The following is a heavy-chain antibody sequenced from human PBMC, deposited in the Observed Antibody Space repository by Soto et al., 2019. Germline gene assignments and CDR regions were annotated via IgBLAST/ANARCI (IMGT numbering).Heavy chain of an antibody. CDR2: TYYRSKWYN. D-gene: IGHD2-15*01. CDR1: GDSVSSNSAA. V-gene: IGHV6-1*01. CDR3: ARDLVVVAATISGYYYYGMDV. J-gene: IGHJ6*02. Sequence: KQSQTLSLTCAISGDSVSSNSAAWNWIRQSPSRGLEWLGRTYYRSKWYNDYAVSVKSRITINPDTSKNQFSLQLNSVTPEDTAVYYCARDLVVVAATISGYYYYGMDVWGQGTTVTVSS.